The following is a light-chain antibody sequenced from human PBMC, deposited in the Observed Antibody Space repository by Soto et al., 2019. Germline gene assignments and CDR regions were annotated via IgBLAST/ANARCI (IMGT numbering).Light chain of an antibody. CDR2: GAS. CDR1: QSVASS. J-gene: IGKJ4*01. V-gene: IGKV3D-15*01. Sequence: EIMMTQSPATLSVSPGERVTLSCRAGQSVASSLAWYQQKPGQAPRLLIYGASTRATGIPARFSGSGSGTEFTLTISSLQSEDFAVYYGEQYNNWPLAFGGGTKVQLK. CDR3: EQYNNWPLA.